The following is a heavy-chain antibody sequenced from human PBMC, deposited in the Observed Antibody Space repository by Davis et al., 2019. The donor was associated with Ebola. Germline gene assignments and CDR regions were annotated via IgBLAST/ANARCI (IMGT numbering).Heavy chain of an antibody. CDR1: GYSISSGYY. CDR2: IYHSGST. V-gene: IGHV4-38-2*01. J-gene: IGHJ4*02. CDR3: ASFQWLVGGCW. Sequence: PSEILSLTCAVSGYSISSGYYWGWIRQPPGKGLEWIGSIYHSGSTYYNPSLKSRVTISVDTSKNQFSLKLSSVTAADTAVYYCASFQWLVGGCWWGQGTLVTVSS. D-gene: IGHD6-19*01.